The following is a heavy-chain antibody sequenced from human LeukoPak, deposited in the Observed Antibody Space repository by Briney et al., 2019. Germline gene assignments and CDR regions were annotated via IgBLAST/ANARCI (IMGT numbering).Heavy chain of an antibody. CDR1: GGSSSGYY. D-gene: IGHD3-22*01. V-gene: IGHV4-59*01. Sequence: SETLSLTCAVYGGSSSGYYWSWIRQPPGKGLEWIGHIYYSGSTNYNPSLKSQVTISVDTSKNQFSLKLSSVTAADTAVYYCTRGSYYDSSSYSTYYYYYMDVWGKGTTVTISS. J-gene: IGHJ6*03. CDR3: TRGSYYDSSSYSTYYYYYMDV. CDR2: IYYSGST.